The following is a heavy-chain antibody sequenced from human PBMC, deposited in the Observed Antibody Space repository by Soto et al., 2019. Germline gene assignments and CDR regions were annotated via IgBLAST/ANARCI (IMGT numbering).Heavy chain of an antibody. V-gene: IGHV4-4*02. CDR3: ARNSDGLNAFDI. Sequence: SETLSLTCTVSSDSISTNNYWSWVRQPPGKGLEWIGEIYHNGNTNYNPSLKSRVTISADKSKNQFSLKLSSVTAADTSVYYCARNSDGLNAFDIWGQGTMVTVSS. J-gene: IGHJ3*02. CDR2: IYHNGNT. CDR1: SDSISTNNY. D-gene: IGHD2-15*01.